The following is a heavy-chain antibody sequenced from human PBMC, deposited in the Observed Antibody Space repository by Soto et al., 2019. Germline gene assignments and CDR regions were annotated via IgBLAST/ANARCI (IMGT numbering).Heavy chain of an antibody. D-gene: IGHD5-12*01. CDR2: ITGSAGST. J-gene: IGHJ4*02. V-gene: IGHV3-23*01. CDR3: AKDRNRWLRFDLGY. CDR1: GCTFSSYA. Sequence: EVQLLESGGGLVQTGGSLRLSCAASGCTFSSYAMSWVRQAPGKGLEWVPSITGSAGSTYYADSVKGRFTTSRDNSKTTLYLQMNSLRAEDTAVSYCAKDRNRWLRFDLGYWGQGTLVTVSS.